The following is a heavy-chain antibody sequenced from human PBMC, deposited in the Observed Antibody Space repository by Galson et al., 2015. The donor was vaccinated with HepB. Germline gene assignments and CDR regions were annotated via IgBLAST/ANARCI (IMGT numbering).Heavy chain of an antibody. V-gene: IGHV3-11*06. D-gene: IGHD5-24*01. Sequence: SLRLSCAASGFSVSDSYMTWIRQAPEKGLEWVSSLKSGNRSTNYADSVKGRFIISRDNAKNSLYLQMTSLRAEDTAVYYCARPSWGLDDYSNGGPTDYWGQGTLVTVSS. CDR1: GFSVSDSY. CDR3: ARPSWGLDDYSNGGPTDY. J-gene: IGHJ4*02. CDR2: LKSGNRST.